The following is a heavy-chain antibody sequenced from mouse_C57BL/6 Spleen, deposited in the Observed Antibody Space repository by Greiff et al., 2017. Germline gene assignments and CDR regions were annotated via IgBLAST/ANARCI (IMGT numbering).Heavy chain of an antibody. Sequence: QVQLQQSGAELVKPGASVKISCKASGYAFSSYWMNWVKQRPGKGLEWIGQIYPGEGDTNYNGKFKGKATLTADKSSSTAYMQLSSLTSEDSEVYFCARDSNSYYFDYWGQGTTLTVSS. CDR3: ARDSNSYYFDY. CDR2: IYPGEGDT. CDR1: GYAFSSYW. D-gene: IGHD2-5*01. J-gene: IGHJ2*01. V-gene: IGHV1-80*01.